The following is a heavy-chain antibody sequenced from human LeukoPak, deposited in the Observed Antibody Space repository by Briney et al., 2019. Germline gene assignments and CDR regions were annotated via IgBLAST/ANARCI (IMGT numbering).Heavy chain of an antibody. Sequence: GESLGLSCAASGFTVSSNYMSWVRQAPGKGLEWVSVIYSGGSTYYADSVKGRFTISRDNSKNTLYLQMNSLRAEDTAVYYCARKKYSSSFYFDYWGQGTLVTVSS. CDR2: IYSGGST. D-gene: IGHD6-6*01. J-gene: IGHJ4*02. CDR3: ARKKYSSSFYFDY. V-gene: IGHV3-53*01. CDR1: GFTVSSNY.